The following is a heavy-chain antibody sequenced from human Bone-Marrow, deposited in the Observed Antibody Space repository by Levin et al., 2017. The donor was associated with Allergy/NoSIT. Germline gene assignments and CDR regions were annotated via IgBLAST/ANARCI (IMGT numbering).Heavy chain of an antibody. V-gene: IGHV5-10-1*01. CDR3: ARRTRGFVGH. CDR2: IDPTDQST. J-gene: IGHJ4*02. CDR1: GYTFIAYW. D-gene: IGHD5-12*01. Sequence: MAGGSLRLSCKGSGYTFIAYWMNWVRHAPGKGLEWMGSIDPTDQSTKYNPSFQGRVTISVDPSINTAYLHWTNLKASDNGIYYCARRTRGFVGHWGRGTQVTVAS.